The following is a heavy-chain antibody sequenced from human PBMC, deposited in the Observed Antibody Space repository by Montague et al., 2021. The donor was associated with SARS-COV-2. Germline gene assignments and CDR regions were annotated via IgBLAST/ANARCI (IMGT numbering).Heavy chain of an antibody. CDR3: ARWVKRWQHFTGFLGVYYFDY. CDR1: GDSISSSRSY. V-gene: IGHV4-39*07. CDR2: ISYSGST. D-gene: IGHD5-24*01. Sequence: SETLSLTCTVSGDSISSSRSYWGWIRQPPGKGLEWIGCISYSGSTYYNPSLKSRVTISVDTSKNQFSLKLSSVTAADTAVYYCARWVKRWQHFTGFLGVYYFDYWGQGTLVTVSS. J-gene: IGHJ4*02.